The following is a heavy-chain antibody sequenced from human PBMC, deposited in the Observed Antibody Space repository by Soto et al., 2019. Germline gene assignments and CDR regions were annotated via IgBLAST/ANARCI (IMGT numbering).Heavy chain of an antibody. D-gene: IGHD3-3*01. Sequence: GGSLRLSCAASGFTFSSYWMSWVRQAPGKGLEWVANIKQDGSEKYYVDSVKGRFTISRDNAKNSLYLQMNSLRAEDTAVYYCARQQDFWSGWTYYYYYYMDVWGKGTTVTVS. J-gene: IGHJ6*03. V-gene: IGHV3-7*01. CDR3: ARQQDFWSGWTYYYYYYMDV. CDR1: GFTFSSYW. CDR2: IKQDGSEK.